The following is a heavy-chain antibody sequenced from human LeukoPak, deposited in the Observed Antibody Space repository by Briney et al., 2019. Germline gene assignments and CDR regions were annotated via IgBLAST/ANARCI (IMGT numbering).Heavy chain of an antibody. CDR3: AAGIEYSGSPVDY. J-gene: IGHJ4*02. CDR2: ISSSSSYI. V-gene: IGHV3-21*01. CDR1: GFTFSSYS. Sequence: GGSLRLSCAASGFTFSSYSMNWVRQAPGKGLEWVSSISSSSSYIYYADSVKGRFTISRDNAKNSLYLQMNSLRAEDTAVYYCAAGIEYSGSPVDYWGQGTLVTVSS. D-gene: IGHD6-6*01.